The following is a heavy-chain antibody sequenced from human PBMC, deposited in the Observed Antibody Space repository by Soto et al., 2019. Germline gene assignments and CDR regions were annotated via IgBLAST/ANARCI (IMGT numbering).Heavy chain of an antibody. CDR2: IYPGDSDT. CDR1: GYSFTSYW. CDR3: ARQRFRGVTRYYSGMDF. D-gene: IGHD3-10*01. J-gene: IGHJ6*04. V-gene: IGHV5-51*01. Sequence: GESLKISCKGSGYSFTSYWIGWVRQMPGKGLEWMGIIYPGDSDTRYSPSFQGQVTISADKSISTAYLQWSSLKASDTAMYYCARQRFRGVTRYYSGMDFWGTGTTVTVST.